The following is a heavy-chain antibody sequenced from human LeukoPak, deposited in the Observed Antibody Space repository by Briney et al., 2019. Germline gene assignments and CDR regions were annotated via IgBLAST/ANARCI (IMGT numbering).Heavy chain of an antibody. Sequence: GGSLRLSCAASGFTFDDYGMSWVRQAPGKGLEWVSGLNWNGGSTGYAYSVKGRFTISRDNAKNSLYLQIHSMRADDTTSYYCASTYYYDSSGYFDYWGQGNLVTVSS. V-gene: IGHV3-20*04. D-gene: IGHD3-22*01. CDR1: GFTFDDYG. CDR3: ASTYYYDSSGYFDY. J-gene: IGHJ4*02. CDR2: LNWNGGST.